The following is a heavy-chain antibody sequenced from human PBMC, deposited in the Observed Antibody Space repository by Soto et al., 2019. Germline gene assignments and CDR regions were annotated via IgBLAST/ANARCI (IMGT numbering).Heavy chain of an antibody. J-gene: IGHJ6*03. CDR2: ISWNSGSI. CDR3: AKEGYCSGGSCYPTGYYYYYYMDV. D-gene: IGHD2-15*01. V-gene: IGHV3-9*01. Sequence: PGGSLRLSCAASGFTFDDYAMHWVRQAPGKGLEWVSGISWNSGSIGYADSVKGRFTISRDNAKNSLYLQMNSLRAEDTALYYCAKEGYCSGGSCYPTGYYYYYYMDVWGKGTTVTVSS. CDR1: GFTFDDYA.